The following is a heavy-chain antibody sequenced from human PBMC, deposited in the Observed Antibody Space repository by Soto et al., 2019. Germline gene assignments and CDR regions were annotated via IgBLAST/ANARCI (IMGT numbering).Heavy chain of an antibody. CDR1: GFTFSDYY. CDR2: ISSSGSTI. CDR3: ARDTRARYDFCSGYHHYYYYGMDV. J-gene: IGHJ6*02. D-gene: IGHD3-3*01. V-gene: IGHV3-11*01. Sequence: QVQLVESGGGLVKPGGSLRLSCAASGFTFSDYYMSWIRQAPGKGLEWVSYISSSGSTIYYADSVKGRFTISRDNAKNSLYLQMNSLRAEDAAVYYCARDTRARYDFCSGYHHYYYYGMDVWGQGTTVTVSS.